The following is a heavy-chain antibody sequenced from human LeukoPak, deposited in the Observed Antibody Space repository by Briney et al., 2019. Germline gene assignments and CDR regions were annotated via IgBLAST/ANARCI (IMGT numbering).Heavy chain of an antibody. CDR1: GYSISSGYY. V-gene: IGHV4-38-2*02. J-gene: IGHJ3*02. D-gene: IGHD6-19*01. CDR2: IYHSGST. Sequence: PSETLSLTCTVSGYSISSGYYWGWIRQPPGEGLEWIGSIYHSGSTYYNPSLKSRVTISVDTSKNQFSLKLSSVTAADTAVYYCAKYRIAVAGRGAFDIWGQGTMVTVSS. CDR3: AKYRIAVAGRGAFDI.